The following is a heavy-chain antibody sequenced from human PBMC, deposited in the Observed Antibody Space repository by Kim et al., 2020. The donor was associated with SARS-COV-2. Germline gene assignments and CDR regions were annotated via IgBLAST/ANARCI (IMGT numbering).Heavy chain of an antibody. V-gene: IGHV3-33*05. CDR2: ISNDGATA. Sequence: GGSLRLSCAASGFTFSNFGLHWVRQAPGKGLEWVAFISNDGATAIYADSVRGRFTISRDYSENKVYLQMDSLYAGDTAVYYCARPSTSHFDFWGHGTLVSVSS. CDR3: ARPSTSHFDF. CDR1: GFTFSNFG. J-gene: IGHJ4*01.